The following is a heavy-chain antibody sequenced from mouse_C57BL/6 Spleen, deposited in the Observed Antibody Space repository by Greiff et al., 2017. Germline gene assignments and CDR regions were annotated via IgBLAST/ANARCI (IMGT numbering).Heavy chain of an antibody. V-gene: IGHV1-54*01. CDR1: GYAFTNYL. CDR2: INPGSGGT. D-gene: IGHD1-1*01. CDR3: ARDYGSSYLDV. J-gene: IGHJ1*03. Sequence: VQLQQSGAELVRPGTSVKVSCKASGYAFTNYLIEWVKQRPGQGLEWIGVINPGSGGTNYNEKFKGKATLTADKSSSTAYMQLSSQASEDSAVYFCARDYGSSYLDVWGTGTTVTVSS.